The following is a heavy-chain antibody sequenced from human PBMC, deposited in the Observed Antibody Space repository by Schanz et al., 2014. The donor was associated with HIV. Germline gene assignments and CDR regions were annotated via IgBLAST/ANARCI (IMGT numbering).Heavy chain of an antibody. CDR3: ARFSIFGVIIRPLDY. CDR2: INPSGVTT. D-gene: IGHD3-3*01. CDR1: GYTFTRDY. Sequence: QVHLVQSGAEVKKPGASVKVSCKASGYTFTRDYIHWVRQAPGQGLEWMGIINPSGVTTAFAQKFQGRLTLTRDTSTNTVYMELTSLRSDDTAVYYCARFSIFGVIIRPLDYWGQGTLVTVSS. V-gene: IGHV1-46*01. J-gene: IGHJ4*02.